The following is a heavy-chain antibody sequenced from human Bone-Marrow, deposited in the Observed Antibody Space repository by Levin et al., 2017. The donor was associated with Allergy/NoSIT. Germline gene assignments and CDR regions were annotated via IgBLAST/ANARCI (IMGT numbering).Heavy chain of an antibody. V-gene: IGHV4-31*03. Sequence: PSETLSLTCTVSSGSITSRGYYWIWVRQHPGKGLEWIGHITYSGRTYYNPTLKGRISISGDTSKNQFSVTLTSVTATDTAVYFCARVGDYALEIDSWGQGTLVTVSS. D-gene: IGHD4-17*01. CDR3: ARVGDYALEIDS. CDR1: SGSITSRGYY. CDR2: ITYSGRT. J-gene: IGHJ4*02.